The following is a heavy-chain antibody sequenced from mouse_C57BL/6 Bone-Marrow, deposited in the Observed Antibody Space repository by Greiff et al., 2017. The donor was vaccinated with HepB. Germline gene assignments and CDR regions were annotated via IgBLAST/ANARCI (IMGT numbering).Heavy chain of an antibody. CDR1: GFTFSDYG. V-gene: IGHV5-17*01. D-gene: IGHD4-1*01. CDR2: ISSGSSTI. CDR3: ARRKLGNAMDY. J-gene: IGHJ4*01. Sequence: EVQLQESGGGLVKPGGSLKLSCAASGFTFSDYGMHWVRQAPEKGLEWVAYISSGSSTIYYADTVKGRFTISRDNAKNTLFLQMTSLRSEDTAMYYCARRKLGNAMDYWGQGTSVTVSS.